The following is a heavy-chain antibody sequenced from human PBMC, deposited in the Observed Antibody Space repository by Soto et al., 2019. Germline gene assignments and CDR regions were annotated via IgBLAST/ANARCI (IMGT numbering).Heavy chain of an antibody. J-gene: IGHJ4*02. D-gene: IGHD3-22*01. CDR2: ISAYNGNT. CDR3: ARVISSSYYYDSSGYYSDY. V-gene: IGHV1-18*01. CDR1: GYTFTSYG. Sequence: ASVKVSCKASGYTFTSYGISWVRQAPGQGLEWMGWISAYNGNTNYAQKLQGRVTMTTDTSTSTAYMELRSLRSDDTAVYYCARVISSSYYYDSSGYYSDYWGQGTLVTVSS.